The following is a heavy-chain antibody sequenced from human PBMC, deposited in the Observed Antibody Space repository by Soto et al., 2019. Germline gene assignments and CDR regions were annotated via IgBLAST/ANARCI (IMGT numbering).Heavy chain of an antibody. J-gene: IGHJ6*02. CDR3: ARDNYYDSSGYYGYYYYGMDV. Sequence: QVQLVQSGAEVKKPGASVKVSCKASGYTFTSYGISWVGQAPGQGLGWWGGIGAYNGNTNYAQKLQGRVTMTTDTSTSTAYMELRSLRSDDTAVYYCARDNYYDSSGYYGYYYYGMDVWGQGTTVTVSS. V-gene: IGHV1-18*01. CDR1: GYTFTSYG. CDR2: IGAYNGNT. D-gene: IGHD3-22*01.